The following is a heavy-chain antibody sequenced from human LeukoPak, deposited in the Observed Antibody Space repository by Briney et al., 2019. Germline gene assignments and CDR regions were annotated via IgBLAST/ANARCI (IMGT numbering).Heavy chain of an antibody. CDR3: AREISSWYRTEGRFDP. CDR1: GFTFSNYW. J-gene: IGHJ5*02. D-gene: IGHD6-13*01. CDR2: IKQDGSEK. Sequence: PGGSLRLSCAASGFTFSNYWMTWVRQAPGKGLEWVANIKQDGSEKYYVDSMKGRLTISRDNAKNSLYLQMNSLRGEDTAVYYCAREISSWYRTEGRFDPWGQGTLVTVSS. V-gene: IGHV3-7*01.